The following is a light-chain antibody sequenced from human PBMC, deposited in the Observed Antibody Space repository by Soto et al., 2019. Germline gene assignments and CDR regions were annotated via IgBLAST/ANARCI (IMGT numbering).Light chain of an antibody. CDR2: DAS. CDR3: QQRSNSPRT. CDR1: QSVSSY. V-gene: IGKV3-11*01. Sequence: EIVLTQSPTTLSLSPGERATLSCRASQSVSSYLAWYKQKPGQAPRLLIYDASNRDTGIPARFSGIGSGTEFPLTLSSLEPDDCAVYYCQQRSNSPRTFGQGTKVEIK. J-gene: IGKJ1*01.